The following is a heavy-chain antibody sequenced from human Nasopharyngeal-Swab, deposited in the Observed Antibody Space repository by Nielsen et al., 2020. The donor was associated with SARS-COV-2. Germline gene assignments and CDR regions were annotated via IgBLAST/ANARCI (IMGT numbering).Heavy chain of an antibody. CDR2: ISSSGSTI. J-gene: IGHJ4*02. CDR3: ASRGIWFAEFVFDY. V-gene: IGHV3-48*03. CDR1: GFTFSSYE. Sequence: GESLKISCAASGFTFSSYEMNWVRQAPGKGLEWVSYISSSGSTIYYADSVKGRFTISRDNAKNSLYLQMNSLRAEDTAVYYCASRGIWFAEFVFDYWGQGTLVTVSS. D-gene: IGHD3-10*01.